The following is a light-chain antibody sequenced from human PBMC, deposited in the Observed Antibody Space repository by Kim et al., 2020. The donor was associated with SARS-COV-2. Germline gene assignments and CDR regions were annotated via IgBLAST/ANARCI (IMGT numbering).Light chain of an antibody. J-gene: IGLJ2*01. Sequence: SSELTQDPAVSVALGQTVRITCQGESLRTYYATWYQQKPGQAPILVIFGKNSRPSGIPDRFSGSSSGNTASLTITGTQAGDEADYYCNSRDSNDNVVFGGGTQLTVL. V-gene: IGLV3-19*01. CDR3: NSRDSNDNVV. CDR2: GKN. CDR1: SLRTYY.